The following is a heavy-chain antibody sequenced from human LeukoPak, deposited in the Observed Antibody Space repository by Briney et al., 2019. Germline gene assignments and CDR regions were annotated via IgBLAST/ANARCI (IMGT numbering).Heavy chain of an antibody. CDR1: GYTFTGYY. Sequence: ASVKVSCKASGYTFTGYYMLWVRQAPGQGLEWMGRINPNSGGTNYAQKFQGRVTMTRDTSISTAYMELSRLRSDDTAVYYCARVISGIAAAGNFDYWGQGTLVTVSS. V-gene: IGHV1-2*06. J-gene: IGHJ4*02. CDR3: ARVISGIAAAGNFDY. CDR2: INPNSGGT. D-gene: IGHD6-13*01.